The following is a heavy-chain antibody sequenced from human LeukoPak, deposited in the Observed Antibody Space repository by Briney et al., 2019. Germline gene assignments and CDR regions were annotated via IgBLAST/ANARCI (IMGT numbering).Heavy chain of an antibody. D-gene: IGHD4-23*01. CDR1: GGTFSSYA. V-gene: IGHV1-69*13. Sequence: SVKVSCKASGGTFSSYAISWVRQAPGQGLEWMGGIIPIFGTANYAQKFQGRVTITADESTSTAYMELSSLRSEDTAVYYCAREYAGKGMTGGNDYWGQGTLVTVSS. CDR3: AREYAGKGMTGGNDY. CDR2: IIPIFGTA. J-gene: IGHJ4*02.